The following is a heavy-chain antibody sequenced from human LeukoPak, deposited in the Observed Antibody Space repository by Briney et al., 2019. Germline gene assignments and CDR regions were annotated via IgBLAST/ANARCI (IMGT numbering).Heavy chain of an antibody. CDR1: GFTFDDYA. CDR2: ITWNGNYI. D-gene: IGHD6-6*01. J-gene: IGHJ4*02. V-gene: IGHV3-9*01. Sequence: GGSLRLSCAASGFTFDDYAMHWVRQAPGKGLEWVSGITWNGNYIAYADSVKGRFTISRDNAKNSLYLQMNSLRAEDTALYFCVKVRGSISYFDYWGQGTLVTVSS. CDR3: VKVRGSISYFDY.